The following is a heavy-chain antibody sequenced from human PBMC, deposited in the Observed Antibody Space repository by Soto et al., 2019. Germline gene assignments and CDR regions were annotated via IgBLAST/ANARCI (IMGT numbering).Heavy chain of an antibody. Sequence: GGSLRLSCAASGFTFSSYWMSWVRQAPGKGLEWVANIKQDGSEKYYVDSVKGRFTISRDNAKNSLYLQMNSLRAEDTAVYYCARATNIVVVPAAMYYYYMDVWGKGTTVTVSS. CDR3: ARATNIVVVPAAMYYYYMDV. J-gene: IGHJ6*03. V-gene: IGHV3-7*01. D-gene: IGHD2-2*01. CDR2: IKQDGSEK. CDR1: GFTFSSYW.